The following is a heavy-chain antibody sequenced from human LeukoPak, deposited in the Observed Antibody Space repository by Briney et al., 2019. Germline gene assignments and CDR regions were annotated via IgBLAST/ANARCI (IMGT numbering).Heavy chain of an antibody. Sequence: ASVKVSCKASGGTFSSYAISWVRQAPEQGLEWVGRIIPILGIANYAQKFQGRVTITADKSTSTAYMELSSLRSEDTAVYYCARVSGYYDYFGYWGQGTLVTVSS. D-gene: IGHD3-22*01. CDR2: IIPILGIA. V-gene: IGHV1-69*04. J-gene: IGHJ4*02. CDR1: GGTFSSYA. CDR3: ARVSGYYDYFGY.